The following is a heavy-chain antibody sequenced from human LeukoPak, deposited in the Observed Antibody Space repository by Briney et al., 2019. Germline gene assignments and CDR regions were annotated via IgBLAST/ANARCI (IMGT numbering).Heavy chain of an antibody. J-gene: IGHJ3*02. V-gene: IGHV3-30-3*01. CDR1: GFTFSDSA. CDR3: AREILTGYAFDI. Sequence: PGGSLKLSCAASGFTFSDSAIHWVRQAPGKGLEWVAFISYDGTNKYCADSVKGRFTISRDNSKNTLYLQMNSLRAEDTALYYCAREILTGYAFDIWGQGTMVTVSS. D-gene: IGHD7-27*01. CDR2: ISYDGTNK.